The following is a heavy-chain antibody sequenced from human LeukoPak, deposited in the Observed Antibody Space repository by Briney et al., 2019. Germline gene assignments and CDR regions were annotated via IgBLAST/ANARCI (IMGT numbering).Heavy chain of an antibody. D-gene: IGHD6-19*01. J-gene: IGHJ4*02. CDR2: IYYTGST. Sequence: SETLSLTCAVSGYSISSGYYWSWIRQPPGKGLEWIGNIYYTGSTNYNPSLKSRVTISVDTSKNQFSLKLSSVTAADTAVYYCARAFSSGWYPYSIGGLWFDYWGQGTLVTVSS. CDR3: ARAFSSGWYPYSIGGLWFDY. CDR1: GYSISSGYY. V-gene: IGHV4-61*01.